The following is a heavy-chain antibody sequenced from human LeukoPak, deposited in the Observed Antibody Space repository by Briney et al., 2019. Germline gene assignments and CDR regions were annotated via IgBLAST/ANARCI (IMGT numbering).Heavy chain of an antibody. CDR3: ARGTTTLGDSTIDYYYYYMDV. V-gene: IGHV1-18*01. Sequence: ASVKVSCKASGYTFTSYGISWVRQAPGQGLEWMGWISAYNGNTNYAQKLQGRVTMTTDTSTSTAYMELRSLRSDDTAVYYCARGTTTLGDSTIDYYYYYMDVWGKGTTVTVSS. CDR2: ISAYNGNT. CDR1: GYTFTSYG. D-gene: IGHD4-17*01. J-gene: IGHJ6*03.